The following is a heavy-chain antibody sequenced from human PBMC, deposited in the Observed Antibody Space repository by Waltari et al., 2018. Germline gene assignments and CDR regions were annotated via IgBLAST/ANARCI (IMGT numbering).Heavy chain of an antibody. CDR1: GFTFSSHG. CDR3: AKIAVAGTWYFDL. Sequence: EVQLLESGGGLVQPGGSLRLSCAASGFTFSSHGMSWVRQAPGKGLEWVSSISNSGSITYDADSVKGRFTSSRDNSMNTLYLQMNSLRVEDTAVYYCAKIAVAGTWYFDLWGRGTLVTVSS. J-gene: IGHJ2*01. V-gene: IGHV3-23*01. CDR2: ISNSGSIT. D-gene: IGHD6-19*01.